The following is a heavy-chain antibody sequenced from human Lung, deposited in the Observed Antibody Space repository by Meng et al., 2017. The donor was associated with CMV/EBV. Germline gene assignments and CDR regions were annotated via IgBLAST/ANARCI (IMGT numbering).Heavy chain of an antibody. V-gene: IGHV4-39*07. Sequence: SETLSLTSTLSSDFSSSSDYYWGWIREPPGKGLELIGTIYYSGSTFYNPSLKSRVTISVDTSQKQFSLKVTSVTAADTAVYHCARVRRFLERSLSGPEAIDVWGKGTAVTGSS. CDR2: IYYSGST. J-gene: IGHJ6*04. D-gene: IGHD3-3*01. CDR3: ARVRRFLERSLSGPEAIDV. CDR1: SDFSSSSDYY.